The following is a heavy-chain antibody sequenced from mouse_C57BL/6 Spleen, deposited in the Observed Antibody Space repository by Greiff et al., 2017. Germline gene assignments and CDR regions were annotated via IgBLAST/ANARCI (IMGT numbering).Heavy chain of an antibody. J-gene: IGHJ2*01. V-gene: IGHV1-82*01. CDR1: GYAFSSSW. CDR3: AREDYYGTHFDY. Sequence: QVQLQQSGPELVKPGASVKISCKASGYAFSSSWMNWVKQRPGKGLEWIGRIYPGDGDTNYNGKFKGKATLTADKSSSTAYMQLSSLTSEDSAVYFCAREDYYGTHFDYWGKGTTLTVSS. D-gene: IGHD1-1*01. CDR2: IYPGDGDT.